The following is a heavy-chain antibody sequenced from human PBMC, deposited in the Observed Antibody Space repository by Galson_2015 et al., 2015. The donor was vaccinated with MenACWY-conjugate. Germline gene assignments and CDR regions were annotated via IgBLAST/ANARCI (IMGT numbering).Heavy chain of an antibody. J-gene: IGHJ6*03. D-gene: IGHD3-3*01. CDR2: IWDDGSYK. Sequence: SLRLSCAASGFTFGTYGIHWVRQAPAKGLAWVALIWDDGSYKYYADSVKGRFTISRDNSKNTLYLQMNSLRAEDTAVYYCARVFDTWYMDVWGKGTTVTVSS. CDR3: ARVFDTWYMDV. V-gene: IGHV3-33*08. CDR1: GFTFGTYG.